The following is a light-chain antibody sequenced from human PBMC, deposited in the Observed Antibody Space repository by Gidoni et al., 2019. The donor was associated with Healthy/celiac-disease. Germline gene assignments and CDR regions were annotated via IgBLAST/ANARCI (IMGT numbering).Light chain of an antibody. CDR1: SSTLGSNY. Sequence: QSVLTQPPSASGTPGQMVTISCSGSSSTLGSNYVYWYQQLPGTAPKLLIYRNNQRPSGVPDRFSGSKSGTSASLAISGLRSEDEADYYCAAWDDSLSGPVFGGGTKLTVL. V-gene: IGLV1-47*01. CDR2: RNN. CDR3: AAWDDSLSGPV. J-gene: IGLJ2*01.